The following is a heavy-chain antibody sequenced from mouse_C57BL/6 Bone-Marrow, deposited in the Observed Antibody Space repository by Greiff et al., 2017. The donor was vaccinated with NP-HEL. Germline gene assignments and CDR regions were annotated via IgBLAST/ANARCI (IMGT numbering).Heavy chain of an antibody. V-gene: IGHV5-12*01. CDR2: ISNGGGST. D-gene: IGHD2-3*01. J-gene: IGHJ3*02. CDR1: GFTFSDYY. CDR3: AKIDGYYGG. Sequence: EVHLVESGGGLVQPGGSLKLSCAASGFTFSDYYMYWVRQTPEKRLEWVAYISNGGGSTYYPDTVKGRFTISRDNAKNTLYLQMSRLKSEDTAMYYCAKIDGYYGGWGQGTLVTVSA.